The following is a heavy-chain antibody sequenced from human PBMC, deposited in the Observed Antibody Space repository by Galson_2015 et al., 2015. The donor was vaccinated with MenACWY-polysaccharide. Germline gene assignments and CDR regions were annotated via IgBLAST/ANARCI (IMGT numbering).Heavy chain of an antibody. CDR1: GFTFSTYW. CDR3: AREGSRIVFHSCEI. Sequence: SLRLSCAASGFTFSTYWMNWVRQAPGKGLEWVAIIKQDGSAIHYMDSVRGRFTISRDTSKNTVFLEMNTLGVEDTAVYYCAREGSRIVFHSCEIWGQGTMVTVSS. V-gene: IGHV3-7*01. CDR2: IKQDGSAI. D-gene: IGHD2-2*01. J-gene: IGHJ3*02.